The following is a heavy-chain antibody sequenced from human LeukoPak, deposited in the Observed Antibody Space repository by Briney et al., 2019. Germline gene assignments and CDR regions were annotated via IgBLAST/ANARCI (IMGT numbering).Heavy chain of an antibody. CDR3: VLGYYFDY. CDR2: IRYDGSNK. CDR1: GFTFSSYG. D-gene: IGHD3-16*01. J-gene: IGHJ4*02. Sequence: GGSLRLSCAASGFTFSSYGMHWVRQAPGKGLEWVAFIRYDGSNKYYADSVKGRFTISRDNSKNTLSLQMGSLRAEDMAVYYCVLGYYFDYWGQGTLVTVSS. V-gene: IGHV3-30*02.